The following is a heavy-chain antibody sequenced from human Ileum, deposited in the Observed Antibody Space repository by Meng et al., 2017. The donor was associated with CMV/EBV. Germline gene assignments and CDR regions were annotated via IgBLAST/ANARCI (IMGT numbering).Heavy chain of an antibody. D-gene: IGHD6-13*01. J-gene: IGHJ4*02. Sequence: SETLSLTCTVSGGSISSKTYYWGWIRQPPGKGLEWIGAIYYSGSTYYNPSLKSRITISADTSKNQFSLNLNSVTAADTAVYYCARRRAGSSERDYWGQGTLVTVSS. V-gene: IGHV4-39*01. CDR1: GGSISSKTYY. CDR3: ARRRAGSSERDY. CDR2: IYYSGST.